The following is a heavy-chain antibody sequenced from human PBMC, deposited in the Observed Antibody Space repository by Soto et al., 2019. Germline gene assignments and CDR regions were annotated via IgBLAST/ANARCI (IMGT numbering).Heavy chain of an antibody. CDR1: GYTFTGYY. V-gene: IGHV1-2*02. J-gene: IGHJ4*02. Sequence: QAQLVQSGAEVKKPGASVKVSCKASGYTFTGYYIQWVRQAPGQGLEWMGWINPNTGGTNYAQKFQGRVTMTRDKSISTADMELSRLRSDDTAVYYCARQLAYCGGDCYTEPMDYWGQGTLVTVSS. CDR2: INPNTGGT. CDR3: ARQLAYCGGDCYTEPMDY. D-gene: IGHD2-21*02.